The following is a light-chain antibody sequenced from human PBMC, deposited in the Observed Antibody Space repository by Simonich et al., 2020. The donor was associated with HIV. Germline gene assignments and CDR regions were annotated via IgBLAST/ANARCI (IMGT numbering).Light chain of an antibody. V-gene: IGKV4-1*01. J-gene: IGKJ1*01. CDR3: QQYYSTPQT. Sequence: DIVMTQSPDSLAVSLGERATINGKSSQSVLYSSNNKDYLAWYQQKPGQPPKLLIDWASNRESGVPDRISGSGSGTDFTLPISSLQAEDVAVYYCQQYYSTPQTFGQGTKVEIK. CDR1: QSVLYSSNNKDY. CDR2: WAS.